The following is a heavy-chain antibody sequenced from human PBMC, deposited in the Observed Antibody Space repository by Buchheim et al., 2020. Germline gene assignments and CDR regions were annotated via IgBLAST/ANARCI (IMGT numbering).Heavy chain of an antibody. V-gene: IGHV3-30-3*01. CDR2: ISYDGSNK. CDR3: ARDSIRKDYDFWSGYYYVGGFMDV. CDR1: GFTFSSYA. Sequence: QVQLVESGGGVVQPGRSLRLSCAASGFTFSSYAMHWVRQAPGKGLEWVAVISYDGSNKYYADSVKGRFTISRANSKNTLYLQMNSLRAEDTAVYYCARDSIRKDYDFWSGYYYVGGFMDVWGQGTT. D-gene: IGHD3-3*01. J-gene: IGHJ6*02.